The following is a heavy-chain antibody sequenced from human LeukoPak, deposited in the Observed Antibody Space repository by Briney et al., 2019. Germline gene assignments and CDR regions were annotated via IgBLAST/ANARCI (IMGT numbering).Heavy chain of an antibody. V-gene: IGHV3-11*04. CDR2: ISSSGSTI. Sequence: PGGSLRLSCAASGFTFSDYYMSWIRQAPGKGLEWVSYISSSGSTIYYADSVKGRFTISRDNAKNSLYLQMNSLRAEDTAVYYCARWDTAMVVKSHFDYWGQGTLVTVSS. CDR3: ARWDTAMVVKSHFDY. D-gene: IGHD5-18*01. J-gene: IGHJ4*02. CDR1: GFTFSDYY.